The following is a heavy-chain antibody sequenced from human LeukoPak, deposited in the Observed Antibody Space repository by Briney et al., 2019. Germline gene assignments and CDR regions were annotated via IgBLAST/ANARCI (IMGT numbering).Heavy chain of an antibody. CDR3: AVLMDYYDSSGYPN. CDR1: GYTLTELS. V-gene: IGHV1-24*01. CDR2: FDPEDGET. J-gene: IGHJ4*02. D-gene: IGHD3-22*01. Sequence: ASVKVSCKVSGYTLTELSMHWVRQAPGKGLEWMGGFDPEDGETIYAQKFQGRVTMTEDTSTDTAYMELSSLRSEDTAVYYCAVLMDYYDSSGYPNWGQGTLVTVSS.